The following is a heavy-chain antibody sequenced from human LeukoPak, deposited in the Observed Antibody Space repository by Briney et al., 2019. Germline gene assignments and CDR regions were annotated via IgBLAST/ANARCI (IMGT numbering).Heavy chain of an antibody. CDR1: GYTFTSYD. Sequence: ASVKVSCKASGYTFTSYDINWVRQATGQGLEWMGWMSPNSGNTGYAQKFQGRVTITRNTSISTAYMELSSLRSEDTAVYYGARVVHYDSSGYYYVAAFDIWGQGTMVTVSS. D-gene: IGHD3-22*01. V-gene: IGHV1-8*03. CDR2: MSPNSGNT. J-gene: IGHJ3*02. CDR3: ARVVHYDSSGYYYVAAFDI.